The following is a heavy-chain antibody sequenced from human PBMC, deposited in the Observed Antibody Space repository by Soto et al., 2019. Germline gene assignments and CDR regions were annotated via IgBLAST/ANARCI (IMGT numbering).Heavy chain of an antibody. CDR1: GFSFSDFP. V-gene: IGHV3-7*01. CDR2: IDKNGSGK. CDR3: VRDLGFWNTL. J-gene: IGHJ4*02. Sequence: DVQLVESGGGLVQPGGSLRLSCAASGFSFSDFPMSWARQTSGRGLEWVATIDKNGSGKSYVDSVRGRFTISRDNAESSLSLQMTSLTAEDTALYYCVRDLGFWNTLWGQGNLVTVSS. D-gene: IGHD3-3*01.